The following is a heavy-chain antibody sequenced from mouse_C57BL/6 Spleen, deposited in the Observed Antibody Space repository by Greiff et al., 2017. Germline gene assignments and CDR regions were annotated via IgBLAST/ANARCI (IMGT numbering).Heavy chain of an antibody. CDR3: ARRTNYYYWYFDV. V-gene: IGHV1-50*01. CDR2: IDPSDSYT. D-gene: IGHD1-1*01. CDR1: GYTFTSYW. J-gene: IGHJ1*03. Sequence: VQLQQPGAELVKPGASMKLSCKASGYTFTSYWMQWVKQRPGQGLEWIGEIDPSDSYTNYNQKFKGKATLTVDTSSSTAYMQLSSLTSEDSAVYYCARRTNYYYWYFDVWGTGTTVTVSS.